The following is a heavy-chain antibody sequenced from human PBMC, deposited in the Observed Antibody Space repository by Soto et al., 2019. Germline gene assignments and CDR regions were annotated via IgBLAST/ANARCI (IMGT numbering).Heavy chain of an antibody. CDR1: GGSISSGGYY. V-gene: IGHV4-31*03. CDR2: IYYIGST. J-gene: IGHJ6*02. Sequence: SETLSLTCTVSGGSISSGGYYWSWIRQHPGKGLEWIGYIYYIGSTYYIPSFKSRVTISVDTSKNQFSLKLSSVTAADTAFYYCARHVLPCSASNCYGIDVWGQGTTVTVSS. CDR3: ARHVLPCSASNCYGIDV.